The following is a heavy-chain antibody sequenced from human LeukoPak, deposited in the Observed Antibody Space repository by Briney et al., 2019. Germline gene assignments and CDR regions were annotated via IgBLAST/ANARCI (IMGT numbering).Heavy chain of an antibody. CDR2: INSDGTST. D-gene: IGHD3-10*01. CDR3: TRAGSGSSYDS. V-gene: IGHV3-74*01. CDR1: GFALRTHW. Sequence: PGGSLRLSCAASGFALRTHWMHWVRQAPGKGLVWVSLINSDGTSTIYADSVKGRFTISRDTAKNTLYLEMNRLRADDTAVYYCTRAGSGSSYDSWGQGTLVTVSS. J-gene: IGHJ4*02.